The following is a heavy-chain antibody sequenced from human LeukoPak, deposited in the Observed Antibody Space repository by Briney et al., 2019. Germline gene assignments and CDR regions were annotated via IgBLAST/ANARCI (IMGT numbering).Heavy chain of an antibody. CDR2: INAGNGNT. J-gene: IGHJ5*02. V-gene: IGHV1-3*01. CDR1: GYTFTSYA. Sequence: ASVKVSCKASGYTFTSYAMHWVRQAPGQRLEWMGWINAGNGNTKYSQNFQGRVTITRDTSASTAYMELNSLRSEDTAVYFCARDRGINFATSSSWSLNWFDPWGQGTLVTVSS. D-gene: IGHD6-13*01. CDR3: ARDRGINFATSSSWSLNWFDP.